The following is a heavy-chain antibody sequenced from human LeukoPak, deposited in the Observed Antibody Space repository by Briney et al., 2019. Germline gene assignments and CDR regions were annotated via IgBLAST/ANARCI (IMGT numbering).Heavy chain of an antibody. CDR1: GGSIGSYY. CDR2: IYTSGST. V-gene: IGHV4-4*07. J-gene: IGHJ3*02. Sequence: SETLSLTCSVSGGSIGSYYWSWIRQPAGKGLEWIGRIYTSGSTNYNPPLKSRVIISVDESKNQFSLRLSSVTAADTAVYYCANQGRVPDSFDIWGQGTTVTVSS. CDR3: ANQGRVPDSFDI. D-gene: IGHD3-10*01.